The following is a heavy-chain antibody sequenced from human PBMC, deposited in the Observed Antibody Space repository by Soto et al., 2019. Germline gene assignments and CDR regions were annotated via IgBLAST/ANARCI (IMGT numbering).Heavy chain of an antibody. Sequence: PGESLKISCKGSGYSFTSYWIGWVRQMPGKGLEWMGIIYPGDSDTRYSPSFQGQVTISADKSISTAYLQWSSLKASDTAMHYCARHQVAEDDILTGYSYHYYYGMDVWGQGTTVTVSS. J-gene: IGHJ6*02. V-gene: IGHV5-51*01. D-gene: IGHD3-9*01. CDR3: ARHQVAEDDILTGYSYHYYYGMDV. CDR1: GYSFTSYW. CDR2: IYPGDSDT.